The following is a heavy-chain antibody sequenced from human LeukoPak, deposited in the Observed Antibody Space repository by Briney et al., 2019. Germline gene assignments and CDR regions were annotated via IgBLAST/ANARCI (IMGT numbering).Heavy chain of an antibody. J-gene: IGHJ3*02. CDR3: ARPQGIYCGGDCSYEAFDI. V-gene: IGHV3-7*03. CDR1: GFTFSSYW. D-gene: IGHD2-21*02. Sequence: GGSLRLSCAASGFTFSSYWMSWVRQAPGKGLEWVANIKQDGSEKYYVDSVKGRFTISRDNAKNSLYLQMNSLRAEDTAVYYCARPQGIYCGGDCSYEAFDIWGQGTMVTVSS. CDR2: IKQDGSEK.